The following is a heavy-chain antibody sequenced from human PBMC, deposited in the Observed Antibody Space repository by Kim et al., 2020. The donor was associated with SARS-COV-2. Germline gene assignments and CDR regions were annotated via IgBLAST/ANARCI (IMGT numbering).Heavy chain of an antibody. V-gene: IGHV3-73*01. CDR3: TRPEISTSYNYGMEV. CDR1: GFTFSGSA. Sequence: GGSLRLSCAASGFTFSGSAIHWVRQASGKGLEWVGRIRAKAYSYATAYAASVKGRFTVSRDDSKDTKYLQMNSLETEDTAVYHCTRPEISTSYNYGMEVWGRGTTVSVS. CDR2: IRAKAYSYAT. D-gene: IGHD2-2*01. J-gene: IGHJ6*02.